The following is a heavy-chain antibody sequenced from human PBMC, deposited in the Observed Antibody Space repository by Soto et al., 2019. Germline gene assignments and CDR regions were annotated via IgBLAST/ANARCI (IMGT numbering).Heavy chain of an antibody. CDR1: GYTFSTYG. Sequence: ASVKVSCKASGYTFSTYGISCVRQAPGQGLKWMGWIGAYNGDTNYAQKLQGRVTMTTDTSTSTAYMELTSLRSDDTAIYYCARDRGCSPDSFDIWGQGTMVTVSS. CDR3: ARDRGCSPDSFDI. J-gene: IGHJ3*02. V-gene: IGHV1-18*01. CDR2: IGAYNGDT. D-gene: IGHD3-10*01.